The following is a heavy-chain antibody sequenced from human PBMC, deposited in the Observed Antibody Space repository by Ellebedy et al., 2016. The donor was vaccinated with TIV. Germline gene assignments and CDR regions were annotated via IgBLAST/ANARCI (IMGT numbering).Heavy chain of an antibody. CDR3: AAKAAQFFFEF. Sequence: GESLKISCVASGFTFSHYGMQWVRQAPGKGLEWVAFMEYDESNKDYADSVKGRFTISRDNTKNTLYLQMNGVRPEDTAVYYCAAKAAQFFFEFWGQGTLVAVSS. V-gene: IGHV3-30*02. D-gene: IGHD3-3*01. CDR1: GFTFSHYG. J-gene: IGHJ4*02. CDR2: MEYDESNK.